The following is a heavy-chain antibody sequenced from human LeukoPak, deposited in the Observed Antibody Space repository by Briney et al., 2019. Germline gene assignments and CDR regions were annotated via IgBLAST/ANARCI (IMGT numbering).Heavy chain of an antibody. V-gene: IGHV3-53*01. CDR2: IYPSGGT. CDR1: GITVSDNF. Sequence: PGGSLRLSCAASGITVSDNFMTWVRQAPGKGLEWVSVIYPSGGTYYADSVKGRFTISRDNSKNTLYLEMNSLRAEDTAVYYCARHIRSSGWYSDYWGQGTLVTVSS. CDR3: ARHIRSSGWYSDY. D-gene: IGHD6-19*01. J-gene: IGHJ4*02.